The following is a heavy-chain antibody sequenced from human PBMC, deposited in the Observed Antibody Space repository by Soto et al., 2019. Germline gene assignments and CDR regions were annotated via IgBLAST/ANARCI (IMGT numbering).Heavy chain of an antibody. CDR2: ISSSSSYI. D-gene: IGHD2-2*01. Sequence: GGSLRLSCAASGFTFSSYSMNWVRQAPGKGLEWVSSISSSSSYIYYADSVKGRFTISRYNAKNSLYLQMNSLRAEDTAVYYCARDQGIVVVPAAMQRYYYYYMDVWGKGTTVTVSS. CDR3: ARDQGIVVVPAAMQRYYYYYMDV. V-gene: IGHV3-21*01. CDR1: GFTFSSYS. J-gene: IGHJ6*03.